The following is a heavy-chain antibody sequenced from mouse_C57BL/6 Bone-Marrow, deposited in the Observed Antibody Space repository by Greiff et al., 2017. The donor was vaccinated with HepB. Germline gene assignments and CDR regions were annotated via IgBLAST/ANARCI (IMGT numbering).Heavy chain of an antibody. V-gene: IGHV5-17*01. D-gene: IGHD1-1*01. Sequence: EVKLTESGGGLVKPGGSLKLSCAASGFTFSDYGMHWVRQAPEKGLEWVAYISSGSSTIYYADTVKGRFTISRDNAKNTLFLQMTSLRSEDTAMYYCARRYYGSSPLDYWGQGTTLTVSS. CDR2: ISSGSSTI. CDR3: ARRYYGSSPLDY. J-gene: IGHJ2*01. CDR1: GFTFSDYG.